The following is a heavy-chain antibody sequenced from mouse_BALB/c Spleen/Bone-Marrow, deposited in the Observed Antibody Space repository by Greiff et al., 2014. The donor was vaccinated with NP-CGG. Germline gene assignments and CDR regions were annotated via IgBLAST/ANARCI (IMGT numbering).Heavy chain of an antibody. CDR2: IYPGDGNT. Sequence: QVQLQQSGPEVVKPGALVKISCKASGYTFTSYDINWVKQRPGQGLEWIGWIYPGDGNTKYNEKFKGKATLTADKSSSTAYMQLSSLTSENSAVYFCARGGNQYYFDYWGQGTTLTVSS. V-gene: IGHV1S56*01. J-gene: IGHJ2*01. D-gene: IGHD2-1*01. CDR1: GYTFTSYD. CDR3: ARGGNQYYFDY.